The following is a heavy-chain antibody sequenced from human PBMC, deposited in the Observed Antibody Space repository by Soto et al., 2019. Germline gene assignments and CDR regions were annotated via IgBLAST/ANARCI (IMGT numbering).Heavy chain of an antibody. J-gene: IGHJ3*02. Sequence: ASVKVSCKASGYTFTSYGISWVRQAPGQGLEWMGWISAYNGNTNYAQKLQGRVTMTTDTSTSTAYMELRSLRSDDTAVYYCARDSMVRGVPLAFDIWGQGTMVTVSS. V-gene: IGHV1-18*01. CDR1: GYTFTSYG. D-gene: IGHD3-10*01. CDR3: ARDSMVRGVPLAFDI. CDR2: ISAYNGNT.